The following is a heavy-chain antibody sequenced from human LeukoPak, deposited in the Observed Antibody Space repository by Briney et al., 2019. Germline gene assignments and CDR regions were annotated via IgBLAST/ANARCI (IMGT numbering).Heavy chain of an antibody. CDR2: INHSGST. CDR3: ARGKYGDFWSGYYTGIERYNWFDP. V-gene: IGHV4-34*01. Sequence: PSETLSLTCAVYGGSFSGYYWSWIRQPPGKGLEWIGEINHSGSTNYNPSLKSRVTISVDTSKNQFSLKLRSVTAADTAVYYCARGKYGDFWSGYYTGIERYNWFDPWGQGTLVTVSS. CDR1: GGSFSGYY. J-gene: IGHJ5*02. D-gene: IGHD3-3*01.